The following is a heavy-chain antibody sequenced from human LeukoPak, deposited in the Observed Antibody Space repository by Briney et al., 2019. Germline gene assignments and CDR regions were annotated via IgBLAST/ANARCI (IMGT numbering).Heavy chain of an antibody. J-gene: IGHJ4*02. CDR3: ARESYSSSYLFDF. CDR1: GGSINTYY. CDR2: IYTSGST. V-gene: IGHV4-4*07. D-gene: IGHD6-6*01. Sequence: SETLSLTCTVSGGSINTYYWTWIRQPPGKGLEWIGRIYTSGSTNYNPSLKSRVTMSVDTSKNQISLKVNSVTAADTAVYYCARESYSSSYLFDFWGQGTLVTVSS.